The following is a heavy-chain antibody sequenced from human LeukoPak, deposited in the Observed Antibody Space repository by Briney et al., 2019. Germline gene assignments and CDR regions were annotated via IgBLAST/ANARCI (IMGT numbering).Heavy chain of an antibody. CDR2: IYSGGST. D-gene: IGHD6-19*01. Sequence: GSLRLSCAASGFPVSSNYMSWVRRAPGKGLEGVSVIYSGGSTYYADSVKARFTISRDNSKNTLYLQMNSLRAEDTAVYYCARQRETAVAGTGFDHWGQGTLVAVSS. CDR1: GFPVSSNY. V-gene: IGHV3-53*01. CDR3: ARQRETAVAGTGFDH. J-gene: IGHJ4*02.